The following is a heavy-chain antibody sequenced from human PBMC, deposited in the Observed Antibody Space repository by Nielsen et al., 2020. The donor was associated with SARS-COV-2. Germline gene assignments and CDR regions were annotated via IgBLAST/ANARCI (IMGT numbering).Heavy chain of an antibody. CDR3: AREGQLVWFGEVRGSPKKYNGMDV. Sequence: WVRQAPGQGLEWMGWINGNSGNSNYVQKFQGRLTMTADTSTSTAYMELRSLRSDDTAVYYCAREGQLVWFGEVRGSPKKYNGMDVWGQGTTVTVSS. V-gene: IGHV1-18*01. D-gene: IGHD3-10*01. J-gene: IGHJ6*02. CDR2: INGNSGNS.